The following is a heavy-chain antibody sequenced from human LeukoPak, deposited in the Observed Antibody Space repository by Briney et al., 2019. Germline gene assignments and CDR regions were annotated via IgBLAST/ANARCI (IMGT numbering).Heavy chain of an antibody. CDR3: ATDHSRSQTTTVTMEY. CDR2: FDPEDGET. D-gene: IGHD4-17*01. J-gene: IGHJ4*02. CDR1: GYTLTELS. V-gene: IGHV1-24*01. Sequence: ASVKVSCKVSGYTLTELSMHWVRQAPGKGLEWMGGFDPEDGETIYAQKFQGRVTMTEDTSTDTAYMELSSLRSEDTAVYYCATDHSRSQTTTVTMEYWGQGTLVTVSS.